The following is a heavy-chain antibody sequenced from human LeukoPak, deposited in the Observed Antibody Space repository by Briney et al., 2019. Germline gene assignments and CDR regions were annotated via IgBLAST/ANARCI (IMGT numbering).Heavy chain of an antibody. CDR1: GGSISSSSYY. CDR2: IYYSGST. J-gene: IGHJ4*02. V-gene: IGHV4-39*01. D-gene: IGHD1-26*01. CDR3: ARRARIVGATANFDY. Sequence: SETLSLTCTVSGGSISSSSYYWGWIRQPPGKGLEWIGSIYYSGSTYYNPSLKSRVTISVDTSKNQFSLKLSSVTASDTAVYYCARRARIVGATANFDYWGQGTLVTASS.